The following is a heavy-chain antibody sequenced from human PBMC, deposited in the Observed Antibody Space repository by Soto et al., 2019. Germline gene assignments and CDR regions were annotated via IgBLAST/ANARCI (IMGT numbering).Heavy chain of an antibody. CDR3: ARDKDWAFDY. CDR2: IFTTGTTM. CDR1: GFTFSIYS. Sequence: GGSLRLSCVASGFTFSIYSIVWVRQVPGKGLEWVSYIFTTGTTMYYADSVNGRFTVSRDNARNSVFLLLNSLRAEDTAIYYCARDKDWAFDYWGQGT. V-gene: IGHV3-48*03. D-gene: IGHD3-9*01. J-gene: IGHJ4*02.